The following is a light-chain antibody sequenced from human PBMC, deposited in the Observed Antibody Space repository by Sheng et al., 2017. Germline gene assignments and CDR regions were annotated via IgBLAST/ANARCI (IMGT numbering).Light chain of an antibody. V-gene: IGKV1-39*01. CDR1: QSISSS. CDR3: QQSYSTLWT. Sequence: DIQMTQSPSSLSASVGDRVTITCRASQSISSSLNWYQQTPGKAPKLLIYAASSLQSGVPSRFSGSGSGTDFTLTISNLQPEDFATYYCQQSYSTLWTFGQGTKVEIK. J-gene: IGKJ1*01. CDR2: AAS.